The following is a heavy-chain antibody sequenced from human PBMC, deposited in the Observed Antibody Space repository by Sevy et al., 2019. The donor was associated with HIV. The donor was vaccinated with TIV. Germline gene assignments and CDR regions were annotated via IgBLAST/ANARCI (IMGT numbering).Heavy chain of an antibody. CDR1: GFTFSSYD. Sequence: GGSLRLSCAASGFTFSSYDMHWVRQATGKGLEWVSAIGTAGDTYYPGSVKGRFTISREKAKNSLYLQMNSLRAGDTAVNYCARAQGGATRRMAFDIWGKGTMVTVSS. D-gene: IGHD1-26*01. CDR2: IGTAGDT. V-gene: IGHV3-13*01. J-gene: IGHJ3*02. CDR3: ARAQGGATRRMAFDI.